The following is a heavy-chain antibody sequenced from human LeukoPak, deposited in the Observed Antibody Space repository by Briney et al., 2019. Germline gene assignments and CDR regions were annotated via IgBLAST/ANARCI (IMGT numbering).Heavy chain of an antibody. CDR3: ARDVRAHYYYYMDV. D-gene: IGHD2-8*01. Sequence: SETLSLTCTVSGGSISSGSYFWSWIRQPPGKGLEWIGYIYYSGSTNYNPSPKSRVTISVDTSKNQFSLKLSSVTAADTAVYYCARDVRAHYYYYMDVWGKGTTVTVSS. J-gene: IGHJ6*03. V-gene: IGHV4-61*01. CDR1: GGSISSGSYF. CDR2: IYYSGST.